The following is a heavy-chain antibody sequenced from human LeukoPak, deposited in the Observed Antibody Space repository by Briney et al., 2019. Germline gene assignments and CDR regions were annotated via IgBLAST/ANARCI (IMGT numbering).Heavy chain of an antibody. D-gene: IGHD2-15*01. CDR2: IYYSGST. CDR3: ARRGGYCSGGSCYEPPYFDY. Sequence: SETLSLTCTVSGGSISSYYWSWIRQPPGKGLEWIGYIYYSGSTNYNPSLKSRVTISVDTSKNQFSLKLSSVTAADTAVYYCARRGGYCSGGSCYEPPYFDYWGQGTLVTVSS. J-gene: IGHJ4*02. V-gene: IGHV4-59*01. CDR1: GGSISSYY.